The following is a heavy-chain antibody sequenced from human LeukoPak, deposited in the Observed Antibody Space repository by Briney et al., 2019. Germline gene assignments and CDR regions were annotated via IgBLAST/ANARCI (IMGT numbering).Heavy chain of an antibody. CDR3: AGVYSRWFDY. CDR1: GGAISGYY. V-gene: IGHV4-4*07. J-gene: IGHJ5*01. D-gene: IGHD6-13*01. CDR2: IYTSGDT. Sequence: SETLSLTCTVSGGAISGYYWTWIRQPAGKGLEWIGRIYTSGDTNYNPSLKSRVTMSVDKSKNQFSLKLTSVTAADTAVYYCAGVYSRWFDYWGQGTLVTVSS.